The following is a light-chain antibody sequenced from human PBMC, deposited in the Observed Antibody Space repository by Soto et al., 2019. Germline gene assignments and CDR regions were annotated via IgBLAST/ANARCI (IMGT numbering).Light chain of an antibody. CDR1: SSDVGGNKY. V-gene: IGLV2-14*01. CDR3: ASSTSDSLYV. CDR2: KVT. J-gene: IGLJ1*01. Sequence: QSVLTQPASVSGSPGQSITISCTGTSSDVGGNKYVSWYQQYPGKVPKLLINKVTNRPSGVSYRFSGSKSGNTASLTISALLAEDEADYFSASSTSDSLYVFGTGTQLTVL.